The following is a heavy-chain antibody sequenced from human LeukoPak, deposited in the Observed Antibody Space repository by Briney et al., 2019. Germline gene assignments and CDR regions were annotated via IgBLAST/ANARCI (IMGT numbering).Heavy chain of an antibody. CDR2: ISGSGGST. CDR1: GFTFSSYA. V-gene: IGHV3-23*01. J-gene: IGHJ4*02. CDR3: AKDSRHGSGSGSLDY. D-gene: IGHD3-10*01. Sequence: GGSLRLSCAASGFTFSSYAMSWVRQAPGKGLEWVSAISGSGGSTYYADSVKGRFTISRDNSKNTLYLEMNSLRAEDTAVYYCAKDSRHGSGSGSLDYWGQGTLVTVSS.